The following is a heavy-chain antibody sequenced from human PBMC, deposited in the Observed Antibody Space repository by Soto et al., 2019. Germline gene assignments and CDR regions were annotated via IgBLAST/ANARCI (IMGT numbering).Heavy chain of an antibody. CDR2: MYYSGST. Sequence: SETPSLTCSVSGCSISSSSYFWGWIRQPPGKGLEWIGSMYYSGSTYYNPSLKSRGTISVDTCKNRFSLKLSSVTAADPAVYSCPRHGERRTRSLNCFDPWGQETLVTVSS. CDR3: PRHGERRTRSLNCFDP. V-gene: IGHV4-39*01. CDR1: GCSISSSSYF. D-gene: IGHD7-27*01. J-gene: IGHJ5*02.